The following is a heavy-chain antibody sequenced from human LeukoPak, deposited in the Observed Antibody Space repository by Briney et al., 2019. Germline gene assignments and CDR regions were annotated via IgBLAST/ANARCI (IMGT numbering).Heavy chain of an antibody. V-gene: IGHV3-23*01. CDR3: AIAAGYSYGYYFDY. CDR1: GFTFSSYG. D-gene: IGHD5-18*01. Sequence: GGSLRLSCAASGFTFSSYGMSWVRQAPGKGLEWVAGLSGSGGSTYYADSVKGRFTISRDNSKNTLYLQMNSLRAEDTAVYYCAIAAGYSYGYYFDYWGQGTLLTVSS. CDR2: LSGSGGST. J-gene: IGHJ4*02.